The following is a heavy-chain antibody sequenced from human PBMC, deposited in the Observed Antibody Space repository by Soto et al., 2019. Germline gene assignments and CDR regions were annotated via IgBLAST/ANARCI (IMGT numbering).Heavy chain of an antibody. Sequence: SVKVSCKASGYTFTGYYMHWVRQAPGQGLEWMGWINPNSGGTNYAQKFQGWVTMTRDTSISTAYMELSRLRSDDTAVYYCARDCSSTSCLDAFDIWGQGTMVTVSS. D-gene: IGHD2-2*01. CDR1: GYTFTGYY. V-gene: IGHV1-2*04. CDR2: INPNSGGT. CDR3: ARDCSSTSCLDAFDI. J-gene: IGHJ3*02.